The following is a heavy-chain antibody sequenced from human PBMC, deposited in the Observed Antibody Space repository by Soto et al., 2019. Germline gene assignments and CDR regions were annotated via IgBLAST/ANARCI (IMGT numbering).Heavy chain of an antibody. CDR2: IKSQAEGGTT. D-gene: IGHD3-3*01. J-gene: IGHJ5*02. Sequence: PGGSLRLSCEASGFTFTDAWMTWVRQSPGKGLEWVGRIKSQAEGGTTDYAAPVKGRFTISRDDSKNTLFLHMNSLKIEDSGVYYCMVWYYDSWSGYYPYNWFDPWGQGTLVTVSS. CDR3: MVWYYDSWSGYYPYNWFDP. CDR1: GFTFTDAW. V-gene: IGHV3-15*01.